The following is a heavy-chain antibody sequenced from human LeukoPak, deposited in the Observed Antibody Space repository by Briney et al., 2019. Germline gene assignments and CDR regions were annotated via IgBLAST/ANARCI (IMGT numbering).Heavy chain of an antibody. CDR2: ISGSGGST. J-gene: IGHJ3*01. CDR1: GFTFSSFA. V-gene: IGHV3-23*01. Sequence: GGSLRLSCAASGFTFSSFAMSWVRQAPGKGLEWVSAISGSGGSTFYADSVKGRFTISRDNSKNTLFLQMHGLRAEDTAVYYCAKDRSCSGSSCNVGTWGQGTMVTVSS. D-gene: IGHD2-2*01. CDR3: AKDRSCSGSSCNVGT.